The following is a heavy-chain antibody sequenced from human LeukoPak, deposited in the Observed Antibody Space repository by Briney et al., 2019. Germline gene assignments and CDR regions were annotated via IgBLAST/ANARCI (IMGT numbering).Heavy chain of an antibody. V-gene: IGHV3-23*01. CDR1: GFTFSSYA. CDR2: ISGSGGST. D-gene: IGHD6-19*01. J-gene: IGHJ4*02. Sequence: GGSLRLSCAASGFTFSSYAVSWVRQAPGKGLVWVSAISGSGGSTYYADSVKGRFTISRDNSKNTLYLQMNSLRAEDTAVYYCAKDQQQWLVHYFDYWGQGTLVTVSS. CDR3: AKDQQQWLVHYFDY.